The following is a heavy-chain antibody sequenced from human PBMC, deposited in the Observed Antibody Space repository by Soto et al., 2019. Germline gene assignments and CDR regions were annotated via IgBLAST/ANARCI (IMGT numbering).Heavy chain of an antibody. D-gene: IGHD1-7*01. CDR3: AKGNSWSPALVLDI. CDR1: GFSFSKYA. V-gene: IGHV3-23*01. CDR2: ISGSGGST. Sequence: GGSLRLSCAASGFSFSKYAMSWVRQAPGKGLEWVSTISGSGGSTYYADSVEGRFTISRDSSKNTLYLQMNSLRAEDTAVYYCAKGNSWSPALVLDIWGQGTMVTVSS. J-gene: IGHJ3*02.